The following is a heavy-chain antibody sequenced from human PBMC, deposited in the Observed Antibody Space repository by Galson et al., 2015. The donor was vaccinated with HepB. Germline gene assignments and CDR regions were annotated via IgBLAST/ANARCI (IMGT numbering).Heavy chain of an antibody. CDR1: GGTFSSYA. D-gene: IGHD2-15*01. CDR2: IIPIFGTA. CDR3: ARRPCSGGSCYSNYFDY. V-gene: IGHV1-69*13. J-gene: IGHJ4*02. Sequence: SVKVSCKASGGTFSSYAISWVRQAPGQGLEWMGGIIPIFGTANYAQKFQGRVTITADESTSTAYMELSSLRSEDTAVYYCARRPCSGGSCYSNYFDYWGQGTLVTVSS.